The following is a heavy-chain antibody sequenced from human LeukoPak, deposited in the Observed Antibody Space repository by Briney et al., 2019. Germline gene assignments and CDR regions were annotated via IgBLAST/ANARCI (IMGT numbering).Heavy chain of an antibody. CDR2: INHSGST. V-gene: IGHV4-34*01. J-gene: IGHJ3*02. Sequence: SETLSLTCAAYGGSFSGYYWSWIRQPPGKGLEWIGEINHSGSTNYNPSLKSRVTISVDTSKNQFSLKLSSVTAADTAVYYCARLGGSYTSRDAFDIWGQGTMVTVSS. CDR1: GGSFSGYY. D-gene: IGHD1-26*01. CDR3: ARLGGSYTSRDAFDI.